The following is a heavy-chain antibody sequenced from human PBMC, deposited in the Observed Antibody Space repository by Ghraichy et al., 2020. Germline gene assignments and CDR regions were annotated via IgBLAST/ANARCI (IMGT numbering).Heavy chain of an antibody. CDR3: ARDHGDEDWFDP. Sequence: GGSLRLSCAASGFTFSSYWMHWVRQAPGKGLVWVSRINSDGSSTRYADSVKGRFTISRDNAKNTLYLQMNSLRAEDTAVYYCARDHGDEDWFDPWGQGTLVTVSS. D-gene: IGHD4-17*01. CDR2: INSDGSST. V-gene: IGHV3-74*01. J-gene: IGHJ5*02. CDR1: GFTFSSYW.